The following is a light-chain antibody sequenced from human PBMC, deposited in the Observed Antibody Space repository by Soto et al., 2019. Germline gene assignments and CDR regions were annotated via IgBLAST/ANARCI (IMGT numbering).Light chain of an antibody. J-gene: IGKJ1*01. Sequence: DIPMTQSPSSLSASVGDRVTITCRASQGIRNELGWYQQRPGKAPKRLIYDASSLQSGVPSRFSGSGSGTEFTLTISSLQPEDFATYYCLQNNNYPWTFGQGTKVEIK. CDR2: DAS. CDR3: LQNNNYPWT. V-gene: IGKV1-17*01. CDR1: QGIRNE.